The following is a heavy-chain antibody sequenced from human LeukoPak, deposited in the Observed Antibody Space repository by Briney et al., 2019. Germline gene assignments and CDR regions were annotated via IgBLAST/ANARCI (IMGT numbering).Heavy chain of an antibody. J-gene: IGHJ4*02. CDR3: ARGSGGDSSH. CDR1: GGSISTYY. Sequence: SETLSLTCTVSGGSISTYYWSWIRQPPGKGLEWIGYIDYSGSTNYNPSLKSRVTISIDTSKKQFSLKLSSVTAADTAVYYCARGSGGDSSHWGQGSLVTVSS. CDR2: IDYSGST. D-gene: IGHD2-21*02. V-gene: IGHV4-59*01.